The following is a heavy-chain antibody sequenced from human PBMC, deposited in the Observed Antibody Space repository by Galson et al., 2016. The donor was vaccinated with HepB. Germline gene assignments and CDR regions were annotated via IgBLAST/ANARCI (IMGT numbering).Heavy chain of an antibody. CDR2: IKRDGSEK. Sequence: SLRLFCAASGFNFSSYWMSWVRQAPGKGLEWVTNIKRDGSEKHYVGSVKGRFAISRDNARNSLYLQMNSLRAEDTAIYYCAVGLEVPDTQNVFDIWGQGTMVTVSS. V-gene: IGHV3-7*01. D-gene: IGHD2-2*02. CDR3: AVGLEVPDTQNVFDI. CDR1: GFNFSSYW. J-gene: IGHJ3*02.